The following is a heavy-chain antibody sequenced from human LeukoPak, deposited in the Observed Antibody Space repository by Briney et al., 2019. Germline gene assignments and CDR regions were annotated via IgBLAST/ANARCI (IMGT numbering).Heavy chain of an antibody. CDR2: ISYDGSNK. D-gene: IGHD6-6*01. Sequence: GGSLRLSCAASGFTFSSYAMHWVRQAPGKGLEWVAVISYDGSNKYYADSVKGRFTISRDNSKNTLYLQMNSLRAEDTAVYYCARAPVAARQEVGFDYWGQGTLVTVSS. CDR1: GFTFSSYA. CDR3: ARAPVAARQEVGFDY. V-gene: IGHV3-30*04. J-gene: IGHJ4*02.